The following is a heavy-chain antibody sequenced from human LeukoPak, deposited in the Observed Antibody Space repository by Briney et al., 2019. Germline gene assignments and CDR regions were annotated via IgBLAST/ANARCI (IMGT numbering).Heavy chain of an antibody. J-gene: IGHJ4*02. V-gene: IGHV4-59*08. CDR1: GGSSTSYS. D-gene: IGHD6-19*01. CDR2: VYHSGSST. CDR3: AGAVKWLAFDD. Sequence: PSETLSLTCTASGGSSTSYSWSWIRQPPGKGLEWIGTVYHSGSSTNYNPSLESRATILIDTSENQFSLRLTSVTAADTAVYYCAGAVKWLAFDDWVQGTMVTVSS.